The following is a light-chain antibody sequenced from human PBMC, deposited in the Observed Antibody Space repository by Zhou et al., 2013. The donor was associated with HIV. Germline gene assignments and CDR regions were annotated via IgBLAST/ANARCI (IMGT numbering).Light chain of an antibody. V-gene: IGKV1-5*03. CDR3: QQSSGLPFT. CDR1: QSIGNW. CDR2: KAS. Sequence: DIEMTQSPSTLSASVGDRVTVTCRASQSIGNWLAWYQQKPGKAPKLLIYKASTLQSEAPSRFSGSGSGTEFTLTINSLQPDDFATYYCQQSSGLPFTFGPGTKVDFK. J-gene: IGKJ3*01.